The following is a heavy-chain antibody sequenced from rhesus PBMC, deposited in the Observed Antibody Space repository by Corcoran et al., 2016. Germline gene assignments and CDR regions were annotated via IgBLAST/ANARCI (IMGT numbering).Heavy chain of an antibody. CDR3: AISIAAARHYFDY. J-gene: IGHJ4*01. CDR1: GGYTSSRY. Sequence: QVQLQESGPGLVKHSETLSVTCAVYGGYTSSRYWGWSSQATGEGLEWIGYLYGSCRHTNYNPSRKSRVNIYVDTAKNQFALKVTSVTAANTAVYYGAISIAAARHYFDYWGQVVLVTVSS. CDR2: LYGSCRHT. D-gene: IGHD6-13*01. V-gene: IGHV4-169*01.